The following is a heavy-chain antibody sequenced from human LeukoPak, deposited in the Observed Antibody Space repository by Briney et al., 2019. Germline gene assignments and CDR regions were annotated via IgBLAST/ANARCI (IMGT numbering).Heavy chain of an antibody. V-gene: IGHV3-21*01. CDR1: GLSLSNHG. J-gene: IGHJ4*02. CDR3: ASLGYCSSTSCPGDY. D-gene: IGHD2-2*01. Sequence: GGSLRLSCPASGLSLSNHGMNWFRQAPGKGLEWVSSISSSSSYIYYGDSVKGRFTISRDNAKNSLYLQMNSLRAEDTAVYYCASLGYCSSTSCPGDYWGQGTLVTVSS. CDR2: ISSSSSYI.